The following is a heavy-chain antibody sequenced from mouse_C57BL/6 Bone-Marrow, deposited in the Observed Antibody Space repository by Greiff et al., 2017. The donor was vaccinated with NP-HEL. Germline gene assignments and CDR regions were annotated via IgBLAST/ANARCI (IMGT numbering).Heavy chain of an antibody. V-gene: IGHV14-4*01. D-gene: IGHD2-3*01. CDR1: GFNIKDDY. Sequence: EVKLMESGAELVRPGASVKLSCTASGFNIKDDYMHWVKQRPEQGLEWIGWIDPENGDTEYASKFQGKATITADTSSNTAYLQLSCLTSEDTAVYDCTFYAWFAYWGQGTLVTVSA. CDR2: IDPENGDT. J-gene: IGHJ3*01. CDR3: TFYAWFAY.